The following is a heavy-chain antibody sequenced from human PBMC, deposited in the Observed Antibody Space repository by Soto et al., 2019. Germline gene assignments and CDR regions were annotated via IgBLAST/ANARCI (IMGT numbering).Heavy chain of an antibody. CDR1: RITFSSHT. D-gene: IGHD5-12*01. J-gene: IGHJ4*02. V-gene: IGHV3-23*01. Sequence: GGSLRLSGAASRITFSSHTMSCGRQAPGKGLEWDSAISGSGGSTYYADSVKGRFTISRDNSKNKPYLQMNSRRAEDTAVYYCANGGCSSGHDHDYFYYWGQGTRVTVSS. CDR2: ISGSGGST. CDR3: ANGGCSSGHDHDYFYY.